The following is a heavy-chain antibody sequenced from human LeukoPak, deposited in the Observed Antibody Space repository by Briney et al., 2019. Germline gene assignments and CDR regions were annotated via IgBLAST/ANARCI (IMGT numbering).Heavy chain of an antibody. D-gene: IGHD2-2*01. CDR1: GFTFSSYS. CDR3: AKDSVPAATYTYFDY. V-gene: IGHV3-48*01. CDR2: ISSSSSTI. J-gene: IGHJ4*02. Sequence: GGSLRLSCAASGFTFSSYSMNWVRQAPGKGLEWVSYISSSSSTIYYADSVKGRFTISRDNAKNSLYLQMNSLRAEDTAVYYCAKDSVPAATYTYFDYWGQGTLVTVSS.